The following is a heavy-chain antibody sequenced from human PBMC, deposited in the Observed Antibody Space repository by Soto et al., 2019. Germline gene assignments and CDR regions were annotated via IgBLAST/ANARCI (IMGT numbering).Heavy chain of an antibody. CDR1: GGSSCGDSYY. D-gene: IGHD3-16*01. J-gene: IGHJ5*02. CDR2: IYDSGAT. V-gene: IGHV4-61*01. Sequence: PSEALDVTYTVFGGSSCGDSYYWNWIRQPPGKQMDWIGYIYDSGATKSNPSLSSRVTISHCTPKNQFSLKMDSVTPSDTAVYYCARDWGPYWVDPWGEG. CDR3: ARDWGPYWVDP.